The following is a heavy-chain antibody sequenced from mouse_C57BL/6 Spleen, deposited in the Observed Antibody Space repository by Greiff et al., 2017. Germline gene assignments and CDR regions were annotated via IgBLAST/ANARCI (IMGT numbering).Heavy chain of an antibody. CDR2: IYPGDGDT. D-gene: IGHD1-1*02. Sequence: QVQLQQSGPELVKPGASVKISCKASGYAFSSSWMNWVKQRPGKGLEWIGRIYPGDGDTNYNGKFKGKATLTADKSSSTAYMQLSSLTSEDSAVYFCARGPYGYFDYGGQGTTLTVSS. V-gene: IGHV1-82*01. CDR3: ARGPYGYFDY. J-gene: IGHJ2*01. CDR1: GYAFSSSW.